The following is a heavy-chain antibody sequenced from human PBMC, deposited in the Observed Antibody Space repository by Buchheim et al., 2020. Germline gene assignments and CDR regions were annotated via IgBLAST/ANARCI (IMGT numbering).Heavy chain of an antibody. V-gene: IGHV3-7*01. CDR2: INQDGNEK. J-gene: IGHJ5*02. Sequence: EVQLVESGGGLVQPGGSLRLSCAASGFTFGSYCMTWVRQAPGKGLEWVANINQDGNEKKNVDSVKGRFTISSDNATNSVFLQMNSLRGEDTAVYYCARDRGYCRSGSCYWGRDPWGQGIL. CDR3: ARDRGYCRSGSCYWGRDP. D-gene: IGHD2-15*01. CDR1: GFTFGSYC.